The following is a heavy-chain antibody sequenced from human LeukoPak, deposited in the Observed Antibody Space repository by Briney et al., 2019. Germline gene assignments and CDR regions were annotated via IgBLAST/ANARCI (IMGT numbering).Heavy chain of an antibody. Sequence: GGSLRLSCAASGFTFSSYGMHWVRQAPGKGLEWVAAIWYDGSNKYYADSVKGRFTISRDNSKNTLYLQMNSLRVEDTAVYYCARDGQQLAPYGMDVWGKGTTVTVSS. CDR2: IWYDGSNK. V-gene: IGHV3-33*01. J-gene: IGHJ6*04. D-gene: IGHD6-13*01. CDR1: GFTFSSYG. CDR3: ARDGQQLAPYGMDV.